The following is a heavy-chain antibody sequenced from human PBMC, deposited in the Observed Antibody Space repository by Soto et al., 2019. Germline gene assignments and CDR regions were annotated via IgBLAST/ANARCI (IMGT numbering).Heavy chain of an antibody. Sequence: PGGSLRLSCAASGFTFNIYAMSWVRQAPGKGLEWVSGISGSGDRTHFVDSLKGRFTISRDNVKNTLYLQMNSLRAEDTAVYYCAKASTYEYVWGSFRCYFDHWGQGALVTVSS. CDR3: AKASTYEYVWGSFRCYFDH. D-gene: IGHD3-16*02. J-gene: IGHJ4*02. CDR1: GFTFNIYA. V-gene: IGHV3-23*01. CDR2: ISGSGDRT.